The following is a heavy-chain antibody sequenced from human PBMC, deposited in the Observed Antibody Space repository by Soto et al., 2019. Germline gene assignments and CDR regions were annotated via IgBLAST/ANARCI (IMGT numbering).Heavy chain of an antibody. CDR3: ARFGLSIAARPIAFDI. D-gene: IGHD6-6*01. CDR2: IYYSGST. J-gene: IGHJ3*02. V-gene: IGHV4-39*01. Sequence: SETLSLTCTVSGGSISSSSYYWGWIRQPPGKGLEWIGSIYYSGSTYYNPSLKSRVTISVDTSKNQFSLKLSSVTAADTAVYYCARFGLSIAARPIAFDIWGQGTMVTVSS. CDR1: GGSISSSSYY.